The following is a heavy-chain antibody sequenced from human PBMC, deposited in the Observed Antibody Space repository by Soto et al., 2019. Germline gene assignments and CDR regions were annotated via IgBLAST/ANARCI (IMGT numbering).Heavy chain of an antibody. D-gene: IGHD6-13*01. Sequence: GGSLRLSCAASGFTVSSNYMSWVRQAPGKGLEWVSVIYSGGSTYYADSVKGRFTISRDNSKNTLYPQMNSLRAEDTAVYYCARDSPTYSSRSATYGMDVWGQGTTVTVS. CDR2: IYSGGST. V-gene: IGHV3-53*01. J-gene: IGHJ6*02. CDR1: GFTVSSNY. CDR3: ARDSPTYSSRSATYGMDV.